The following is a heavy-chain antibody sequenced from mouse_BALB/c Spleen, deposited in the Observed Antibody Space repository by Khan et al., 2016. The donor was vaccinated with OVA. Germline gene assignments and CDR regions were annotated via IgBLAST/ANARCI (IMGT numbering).Heavy chain of an antibody. CDR1: GFTFSTYA. J-gene: IGHJ3*01. Sequence: DVHLVESGGGLVKPGGSLKLSCAASGFTFSTYAMSWVRQTPAKRLEWVATISSDGDYTYYPDNVTGRFAIYRDNAKNTLYLQMSSLRSEDTAMYYCARSAYGNVAYWGQGTLVTVSA. CDR2: ISSDGDYT. D-gene: IGHD2-1*01. V-gene: IGHV5-9-3*01. CDR3: ARSAYGNVAY.